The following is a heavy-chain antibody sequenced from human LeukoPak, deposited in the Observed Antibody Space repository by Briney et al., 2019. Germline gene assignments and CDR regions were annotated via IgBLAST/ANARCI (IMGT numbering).Heavy chain of an antibody. V-gene: IGHV4-34*01. J-gene: IGHJ4*02. CDR1: GGSFSGYY. CDR3: ARQRRAVDY. Sequence: PSETLSLTCAVYGGSFSGYYWSWIRQPPGKGLEWIGEINHSGSTNYNPSLKSRVTISVDTSKNQFSLKLSSVTAADTAVYYCARQRRAVDYWGQGTLVTVSS. CDR2: INHSGST. D-gene: IGHD1-1*01.